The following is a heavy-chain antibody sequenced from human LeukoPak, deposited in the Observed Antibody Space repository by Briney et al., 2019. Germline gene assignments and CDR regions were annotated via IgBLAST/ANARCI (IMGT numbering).Heavy chain of an antibody. Sequence: GGSLRLSCSASGFTFSTYWMSWVRQAPGKGLEWVSFISSSGSTMYYADSVKGRFTISRDNAKNSVYVQMNSLRAEDTAVYYCARDGGSSWYGAFDIWGQGTMVTVSS. CDR1: GFTFSTYW. CDR3: ARDGGSSWYGAFDI. D-gene: IGHD6-13*01. J-gene: IGHJ3*02. V-gene: IGHV3-48*01. CDR2: ISSSGSTM.